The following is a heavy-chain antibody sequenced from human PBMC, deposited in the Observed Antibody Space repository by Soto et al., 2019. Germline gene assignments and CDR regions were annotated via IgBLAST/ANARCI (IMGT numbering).Heavy chain of an antibody. CDR3: TRALLKSLDY. V-gene: IGHV4-4*02. CDR2: IHYSGTT. CDR1: GASISTSYW. Sequence: QVQLQESGPGLVRPSGTLSLTCAVSGASISTSYWWSWVRQPPGKGLEWIGEIHYSGTTNYNPSLKSRVTISLDKSTNQFSLNLNSVTAADTAMYYCTRALLKSLDYWGQGILVTVSS. J-gene: IGHJ4*02. D-gene: IGHD3-9*01.